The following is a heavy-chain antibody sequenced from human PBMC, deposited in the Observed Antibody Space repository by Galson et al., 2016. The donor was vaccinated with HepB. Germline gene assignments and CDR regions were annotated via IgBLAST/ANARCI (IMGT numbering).Heavy chain of an antibody. CDR3: ARENSEVYYYAMDV. J-gene: IGHJ6*02. Sequence: SLRLSCAASGFTVSNNHIFWVRQAPGKGLDWVSTIYSEGNTYYADSVKGRFTISKDSSKNTLYLQMSSLRAEDTAVYYCARENSEVYYYAMDVWGQGTTVTVSS. CDR1: GFTVSNNH. D-gene: IGHD1-26*01. V-gene: IGHV3-53*01. CDR2: IYSEGNT.